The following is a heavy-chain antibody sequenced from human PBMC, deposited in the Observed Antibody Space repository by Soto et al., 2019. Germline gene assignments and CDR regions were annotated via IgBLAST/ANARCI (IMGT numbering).Heavy chain of an antibody. CDR2: INSDGSST. Sequence: PGGSLRLSCAASGFTFSTYWMHWVRQAPGKGLVWVSRINSDGSSTSYADSVEGRFTISRDNAKNTLYLQMNSLRAEDTAVYYCARGLRYSSGYNWFDPWGQGTLVTVSS. D-gene: IGHD6-19*01. CDR3: ARGLRYSSGYNWFDP. CDR1: GFTFSTYW. V-gene: IGHV3-74*01. J-gene: IGHJ5*02.